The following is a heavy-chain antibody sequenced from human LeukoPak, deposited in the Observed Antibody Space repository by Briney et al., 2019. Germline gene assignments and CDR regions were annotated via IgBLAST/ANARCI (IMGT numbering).Heavy chain of an antibody. CDR1: GFTFSNYG. Sequence: GGSLRLSCAASGFTFSNYGMHWVRQAPGKGLEWVAFISYDGSNEYSADSVKGRFTISRDNSENTLYLQMKSLRAEDTAVYYCARGDGYNFFDYWGQGTLVTVSS. V-gene: IGHV3-30*03. J-gene: IGHJ4*02. D-gene: IGHD5-24*01. CDR2: ISYDGSNE. CDR3: ARGDGYNFFDY.